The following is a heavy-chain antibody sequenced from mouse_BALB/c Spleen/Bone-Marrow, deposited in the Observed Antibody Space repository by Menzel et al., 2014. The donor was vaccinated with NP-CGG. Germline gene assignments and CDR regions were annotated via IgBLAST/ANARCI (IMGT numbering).Heavy chain of an antibody. CDR1: GYTFSSYW. D-gene: IGHD4-1*01. J-gene: IGHJ4*01. CDR2: IFPGSGNI. V-gene: IGHV1-9*01. CDR3: ERGGWDFSMDY. Sequence: VQLEESGAELMKPGASVKISCKATGYTFSSYWIEWVKQRPGHGLEWIGEIFPGSGNIYYNEKFKGKATFTADKSSTTAYMQLSCVTSEVSAVNYSERGGWDFSMDYWGQGTSVTVSS.